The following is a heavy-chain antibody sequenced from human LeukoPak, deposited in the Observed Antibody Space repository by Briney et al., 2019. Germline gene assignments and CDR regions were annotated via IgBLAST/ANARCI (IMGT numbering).Heavy chain of an antibody. Sequence: ASVKVSCKASGGTFSSYAISWVRQAPGQGLEWMGRIIPILGIANYAQKFQGRVTITADKSTSTAYMELSSLRSEDTAVYYCARLHLPDHHSTVTTSDWGQGTLVTVSS. V-gene: IGHV1-69*04. CDR2: IIPILGIA. CDR3: ARLHLPDHHSTVTTSD. D-gene: IGHD4-17*01. J-gene: IGHJ4*02. CDR1: GGTFSSYA.